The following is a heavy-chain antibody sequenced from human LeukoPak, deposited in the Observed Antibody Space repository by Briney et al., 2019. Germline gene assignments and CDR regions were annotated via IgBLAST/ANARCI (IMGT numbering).Heavy chain of an antibody. Sequence: ASVKVSCKASGYTFTGYYMHWVRQAPGQGLEWMGWINPNSGGTNYAQKFQGRVTMTRDTSISTAYMELSRLRSDDTAVYYCARVYGSSWYGIDYWGQGTPVTVSS. D-gene: IGHD6-13*01. CDR1: GYTFTGYY. CDR3: ARVYGSSWYGIDY. V-gene: IGHV1-2*02. CDR2: INPNSGGT. J-gene: IGHJ4*02.